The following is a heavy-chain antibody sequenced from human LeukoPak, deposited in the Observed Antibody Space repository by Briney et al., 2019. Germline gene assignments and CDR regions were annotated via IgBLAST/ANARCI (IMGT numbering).Heavy chain of an antibody. V-gene: IGHV1-69*11. D-gene: IGHD2-15*01. CDR2: IIPILGTA. Sequence: SVKVSCKASGGTFSSYAISWVRQAPGQGLEWMGRIIPILGTANYAQKFQGRVTITTDESTSTAYMELSSLRSEDTAVYYCASTLGYCSGGSCYPWFDPWGQGTLVTVSS. CDR1: GGTFSSYA. CDR3: ASTLGYCSGGSCYPWFDP. J-gene: IGHJ5*02.